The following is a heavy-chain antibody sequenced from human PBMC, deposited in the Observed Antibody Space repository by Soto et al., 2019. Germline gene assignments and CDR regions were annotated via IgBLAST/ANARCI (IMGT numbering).Heavy chain of an antibody. D-gene: IGHD3-22*01. CDR1: GYSFTSYW. CDR2: IYPGDSDT. CDR3: ARGPMGDSSAYYYYYYGMDV. Sequence: GESLKISCKGSGYSFTSYWIGWVRQMPGKGLEWMGIIYPGDSDTRYSPSFQGQVTISADKSISTAYLQWSSLKASDTAMYYCARGPMGDSSAYYYYYYGMDVWGQGTTVTVSS. J-gene: IGHJ6*02. V-gene: IGHV5-51*01.